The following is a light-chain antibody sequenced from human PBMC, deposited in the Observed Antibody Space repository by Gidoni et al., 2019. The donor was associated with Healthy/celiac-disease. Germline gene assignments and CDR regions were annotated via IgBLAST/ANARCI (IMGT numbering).Light chain of an antibody. CDR1: SSDVGGYNY. Sequence: QSALTQPASVSGSPGQSITISCTGTSSDVGGYNYVSWYQQHPGKAPKLMIYEVSNRPSGVPNRFSGSKSGNTASLTISGLQAEDEADYYCSSYTSSRLVVFGGGTKLTVL. V-gene: IGLV2-14*01. CDR2: EVS. J-gene: IGLJ2*01. CDR3: SSYTSSRLVV.